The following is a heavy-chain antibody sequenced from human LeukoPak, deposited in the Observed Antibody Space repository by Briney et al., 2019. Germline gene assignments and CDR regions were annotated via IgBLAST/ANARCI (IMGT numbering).Heavy chain of an antibody. CDR3: ARGFLWFGGPDAFDI. V-gene: IGHV1-2*02. Sequence: ASVKVSCEASGYTFTGYYMHWVRQAPGQGLEWMGWINPNSGGTKYGQKFQGRVTMTRDTSISTAYMELSRLRSDDTAVYYCARGFLWFGGPDAFDIWGLGTMLTVSS. CDR1: GYTFTGYY. D-gene: IGHD3-10*01. J-gene: IGHJ3*02. CDR2: INPNSGGT.